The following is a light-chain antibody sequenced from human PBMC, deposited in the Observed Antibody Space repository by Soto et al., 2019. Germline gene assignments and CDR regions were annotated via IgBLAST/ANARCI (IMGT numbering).Light chain of an antibody. Sequence: QSALTQPASVSGSPGQSITISCTGTSSDVGASKYVSWYQQHPGEAPKLMIYEVSNRPSGVSIRFSGSKSGNTASLTISGLQPEDEADYYCSSYINYNNYVFGTGTKVTVL. V-gene: IGLV2-14*03. CDR2: EVS. J-gene: IGLJ1*01. CDR1: SSDVGASKY. CDR3: SSYINYNNYV.